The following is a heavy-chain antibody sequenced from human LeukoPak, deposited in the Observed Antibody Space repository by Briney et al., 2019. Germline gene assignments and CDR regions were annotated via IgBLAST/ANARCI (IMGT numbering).Heavy chain of an antibody. J-gene: IGHJ4*02. V-gene: IGHV4-4*07. D-gene: IGHD1-26*01. CDR1: GGSISSYC. CDR3: ARENSGSYREFDY. Sequence: SETLSLTCTVSGGSISSYCWSWIRQPAGKGLEWIGRIYTSGSTNYNASLKSRVSMSVDTSKNQFSLKLSSVTAADTAVFYCARENSGSYREFDYWGQGTLVTVSS. CDR2: IYTSGST.